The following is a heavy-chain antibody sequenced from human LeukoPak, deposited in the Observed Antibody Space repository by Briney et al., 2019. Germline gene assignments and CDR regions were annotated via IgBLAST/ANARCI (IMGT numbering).Heavy chain of an antibody. CDR1: GFTFSSYW. Sequence: GSLLLSCAASGFTFSSYWMSWVRQAPGKGLEWVANIKQDGSEKYYVDSVKGRFTISRDNAKNSLYLQTNSLRAEDTAVYYCARDGGLGATTNNWFDPWGQGTLVTVSS. D-gene: IGHD5-12*01. J-gene: IGHJ5*02. V-gene: IGHV3-7*03. CDR2: IKQDGSEK. CDR3: ARDGGLGATTNNWFDP.